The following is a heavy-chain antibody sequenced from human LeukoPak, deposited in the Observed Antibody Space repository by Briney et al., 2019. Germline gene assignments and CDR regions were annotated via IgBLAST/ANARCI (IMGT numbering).Heavy chain of an antibody. CDR2: ISGSGGST. CDR3: ANSGGSRIAVAVSSFDY. V-gene: IGHV3-23*01. D-gene: IGHD6-19*01. Sequence: TGGSLRLSCAASGFTFSSYAMSWVRQAPGKGLEWVSAISGSGGSTYYADSVKGRFTISRDNSKNTLYLQMNSLRAEDTAVYYCANSGGSRIAVAVSSFDYWGQGTLVTVSS. J-gene: IGHJ4*02. CDR1: GFTFSSYA.